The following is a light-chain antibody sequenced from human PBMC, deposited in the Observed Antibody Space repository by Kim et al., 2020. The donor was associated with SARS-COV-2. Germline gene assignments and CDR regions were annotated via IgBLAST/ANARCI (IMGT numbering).Light chain of an antibody. J-gene: IGLJ3*02. CDR1: SGSIASDY. CDR3: QSFNSYKLRV. Sequence: NFMLTQPHSVSESPGKTVTISCTRSSGSIASDYVQWYQQRPGSAPTTVIYEDKQRPSGVPDRFSGSVDSSSNSASLTISGLKTEDEADYYCQSFNSYKLRVFGGGTKLTVL. CDR2: EDK. V-gene: IGLV6-57*04.